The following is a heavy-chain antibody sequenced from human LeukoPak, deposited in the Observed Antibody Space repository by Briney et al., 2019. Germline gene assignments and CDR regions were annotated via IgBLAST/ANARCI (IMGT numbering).Heavy chain of an antibody. Sequence: SETLSLTCTVSGGSISSSSYYWGWIRQPPGKGLEWIGNIYYSGSTNYNPSLKSRVTISVDTSKNQFSLKLSSVTAADTAVYYCARTRTTLYYYYYMDVWGKGTTVTVSS. J-gene: IGHJ6*03. CDR1: GGSISSSSYY. V-gene: IGHV4-39*07. CDR2: IYYSGST. CDR3: ARTRTTLYYYYYMDV. D-gene: IGHD4-11*01.